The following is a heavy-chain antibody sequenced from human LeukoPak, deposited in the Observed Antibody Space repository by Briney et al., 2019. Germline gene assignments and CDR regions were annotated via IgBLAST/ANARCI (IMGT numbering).Heavy chain of an antibody. CDR3: ARAGKTFDS. J-gene: IGHJ4*02. Sequence: GGSLRLSCAASGFPFSSYWMSWVRQAPGKGLEWVANINEDGSEKYYEDSVKGRFTISRDNAKNSLHVQMNSLRAEDTAIYYCARAGKTFDSWGQGTLVTVSS. CDR2: INEDGSEK. D-gene: IGHD3-10*01. CDR1: GFPFSSYW. V-gene: IGHV3-7*04.